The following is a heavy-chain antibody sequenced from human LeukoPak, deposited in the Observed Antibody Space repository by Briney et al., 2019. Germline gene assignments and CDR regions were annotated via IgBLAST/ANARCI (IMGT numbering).Heavy chain of an antibody. V-gene: IGHV1-69*13. Sequence: SVKLSCKASGGTFRSYAITWVRQAPGPGLEWLGGMILIFVTATYARDFQDRVTITADESTSTAYMELSSLRSEDTAVDSCARDVRHRYCSSSSCYWGCLDPWGQGTLVTVSS. CDR1: GGTFRSYA. J-gene: IGHJ5*02. CDR2: MILIFVTA. D-gene: IGHD2-2*01. CDR3: ARDVRHRYCSSSSCYWGCLDP.